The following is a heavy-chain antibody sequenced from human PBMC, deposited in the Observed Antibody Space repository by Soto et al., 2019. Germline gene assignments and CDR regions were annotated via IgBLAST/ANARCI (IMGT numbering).Heavy chain of an antibody. CDR1: GGSISSGDYY. Sequence: SETLSLTCTVSGGSISSGDYYWSWIRQPPGKGLEWIGYIYYSGSTYYNPSLKSRVTISVDTSKNQFSLKLSSVTAADTAVYYCARGDDYVIYGMDVWGQGTTVTVSS. CDR2: IYYSGST. V-gene: IGHV4-30-4*01. J-gene: IGHJ6*02. D-gene: IGHD3-16*01. CDR3: ARGDDYVIYGMDV.